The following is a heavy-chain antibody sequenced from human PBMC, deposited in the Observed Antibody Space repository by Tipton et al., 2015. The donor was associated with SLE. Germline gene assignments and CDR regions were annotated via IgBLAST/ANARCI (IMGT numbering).Heavy chain of an antibody. J-gene: IGHJ4*02. CDR2: IYTSGST. CDR1: GGSISSGSYY. V-gene: IGHV4-61*02. Sequence: TLSLTCTVSGGSISSGSYYWSWIRQPAGKGLEWIGRIYTSGSTNYNPSLKSRVTISVDTSKNQFSLKLSSVTAADTAVYYCARERGYYYGSGSYYSYYFDYWGQGTLVTVSS. CDR3: ARERGYYYGSGSYYSYYFDY. D-gene: IGHD3-10*01.